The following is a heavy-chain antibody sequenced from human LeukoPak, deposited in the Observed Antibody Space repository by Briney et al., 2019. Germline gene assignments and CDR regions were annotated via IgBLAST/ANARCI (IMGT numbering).Heavy chain of an antibody. CDR1: GYTFTSYA. V-gene: IGHV1-3*01. J-gene: IGHJ4*02. CDR3: ARDGIDYYDSSGYYFDY. Sequence: GASVKVSCKASGYTFTSYAMHWVRQAPGQRLEWMGWINAGNGNTKYSQKFQGRVTITRDTSASTAYMELSSLRSEDTAVYYCARDGIDYYDSSGYYFDYWGQGTLVTVSS. CDR2: INAGNGNT. D-gene: IGHD3-22*01.